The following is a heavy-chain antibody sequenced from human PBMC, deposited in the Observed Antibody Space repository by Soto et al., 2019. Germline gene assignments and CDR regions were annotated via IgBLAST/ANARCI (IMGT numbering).Heavy chain of an antibody. Sequence: GASVKVSCKASGYTFTSYYMHWVRQAPGQGLEWMGIINPSGGSTSYAQKFQGRVTMTRDTSTSTVYMELSSLRSEDTAVYYCARGGKTYYDFLSFRPHHYSYCMDVRGPGPTVTVSS. CDR2: INPSGGST. CDR1: GYTFTSYY. J-gene: IGHJ6*02. D-gene: IGHD3-3*01. V-gene: IGHV1-46*01. CDR3: ARGGKTYYDFLSFRPHHYSYCMDV.